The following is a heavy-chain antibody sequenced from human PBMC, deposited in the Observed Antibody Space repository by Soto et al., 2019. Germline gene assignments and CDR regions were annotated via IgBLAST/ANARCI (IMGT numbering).Heavy chain of an antibody. CDR1: GFTFSSYA. D-gene: IGHD2-2*01. CDR3: AKDVVVPAAPGYYYYYGMDV. J-gene: IGHJ6*02. CDR2: ISGSGGST. Sequence: GVSLSISCAASGFTFSSYAMSWVRQAPGKGLEWVSAISGSGGSTYYADSVKGRFTISRDNSKNTLYLQMNSLRAEDTAVYYCAKDVVVPAAPGYYYYYGMDVWGQGTTVTVSS. V-gene: IGHV3-23*01.